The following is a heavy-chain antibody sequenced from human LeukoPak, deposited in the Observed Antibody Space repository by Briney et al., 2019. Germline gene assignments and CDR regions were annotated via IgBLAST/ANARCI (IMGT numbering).Heavy chain of an antibody. CDR1: GFTFSSYA. V-gene: IGHV3-33*08. D-gene: IGHD3-22*01. Sequence: PGGSLRLSCAASGFTFSSYAMHWVRQAPGKGLEWVAVIWYDGTNEYYADSVKGRFTIFRDNSKSTLYLQMNSLRAEDTAVYYCARGLSYHYDSSGVELFDYWGQGTLVTVSS. J-gene: IGHJ4*02. CDR3: ARGLSYHYDSSGVELFDY. CDR2: IWYDGTNE.